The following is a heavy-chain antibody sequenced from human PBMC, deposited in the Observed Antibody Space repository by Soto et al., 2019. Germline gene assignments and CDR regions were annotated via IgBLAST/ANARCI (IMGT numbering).Heavy chain of an antibody. CDR1: GFSLSTSGMC. CDR3: ARIRRSYSGYDYWYSDY. V-gene: IGHV2-70*11. Sequence: SGPTLVNPTQTLTLTCTFSGFSLSTSGMCVSWIRQPPGKALEWLARIDWDDDKYYSTSLETRLTISKDTSKNQEVLTMTNMDPVDTATYYCARIRRSYSGYDYWYSDYWGQGTLVTVSS. D-gene: IGHD5-12*01. CDR2: IDWDDDK. J-gene: IGHJ4*02.